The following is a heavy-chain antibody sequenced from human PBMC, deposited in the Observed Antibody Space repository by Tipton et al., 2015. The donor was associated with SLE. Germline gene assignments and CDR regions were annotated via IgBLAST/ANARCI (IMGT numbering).Heavy chain of an antibody. CDR2: IYTSGST. CDR3: ARDAGGTYFDY. J-gene: IGHJ4*02. D-gene: IGHD1-26*01. CDR1: GGSISSGSYY. Sequence: LRLSCTVSGGSISSGSYYWSWIRQPAGKGLEWIGHIYTSGSTNYNPSLQSRVTMSVDTSKNQFSLKLSSVTAADTAVYYCARDAGGTYFDYWGQGTLVTVSS. V-gene: IGHV4-61*09.